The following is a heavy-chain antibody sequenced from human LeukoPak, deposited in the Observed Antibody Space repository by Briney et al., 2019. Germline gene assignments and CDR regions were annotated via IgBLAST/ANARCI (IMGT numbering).Heavy chain of an antibody. V-gene: IGHV1-2*02. CDR3: ARDADTGYSSGWYGY. Sequence: ASVKVSCKASGYTFTGYYMHWVRRAPGQGLEWMGWINPNSGGTNYAQKFQGRVTMTRDTSISTAYMELSRLRSDDTAVYYCARDADTGYSSGWYGYWGQGTLVTVPS. J-gene: IGHJ4*02. CDR1: GYTFTGYY. D-gene: IGHD6-19*01. CDR2: INPNSGGT.